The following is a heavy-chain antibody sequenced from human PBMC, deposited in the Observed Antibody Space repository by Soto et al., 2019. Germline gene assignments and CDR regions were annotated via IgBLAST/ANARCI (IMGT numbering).Heavy chain of an antibody. V-gene: IGHV3-53*01. CDR2: IYDTDTT. Sequence: ETLSLTCTVSGGSISSYYWSWVRQAPGKGLEWVSVIYDTDTTYYADSVKGRFFISRDISKNILFLQMNILRAEDTAIYYCHGYGYWGQGTLVTVSS. D-gene: IGHD5-18*01. J-gene: IGHJ4*02. CDR1: GGSISSYY. CDR3: HGYGY.